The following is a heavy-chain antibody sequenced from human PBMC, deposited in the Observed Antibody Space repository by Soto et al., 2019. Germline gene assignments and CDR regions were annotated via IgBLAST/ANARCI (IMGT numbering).Heavy chain of an antibody. V-gene: IGHV1-69*13. CDR2: IIPIFGTA. D-gene: IGHD3-9*01. CDR1: GGTFSSYA. J-gene: IGHJ4*02. Sequence: ASVKVSCKASGGTFSSYAISWVRQAPGQGLEWMGGIIPIFGTANYAQKFQGRVTITADESTSTAYMKLSSLSSEDTAVYYCARDSPRILTGYRYWGQGPLVTV. CDR3: ARDSPRILTGYRY.